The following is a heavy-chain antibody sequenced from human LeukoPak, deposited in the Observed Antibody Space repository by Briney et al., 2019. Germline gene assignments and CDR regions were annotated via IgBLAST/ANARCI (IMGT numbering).Heavy chain of an antibody. J-gene: IGHJ4*02. Sequence: GGSLRLSCAASGFTFSSYGMHWVRQAPGKGLEWVAVIWYDGSNKYYADSVKGRFTISRDNSKNTLYLQMNSLRAEDTAVYYCARDSPLPSIRRYYFDYWGQGTLVTVSS. CDR2: IWYDGSNK. CDR1: GFTFSSYG. CDR3: ARDSPLPSIRRYYFDY. V-gene: IGHV3-33*01. D-gene: IGHD2-15*01.